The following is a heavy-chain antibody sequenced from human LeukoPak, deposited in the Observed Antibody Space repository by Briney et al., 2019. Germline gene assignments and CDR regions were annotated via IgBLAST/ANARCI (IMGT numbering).Heavy chain of an antibody. CDR2: LYTTGRA. Sequence: GGSLRLSCAASGFTFSRYSMNWVRHAPGKGLGWVSVLYTTGRAEYTGTLKGRFTVSRDSSKNTLFLQMNSLRAEDTAVYYCARENGREVISPYYDLWGKGTLVTV. D-gene: IGHD3-10*01. CDR3: ARENGREVISPYYDL. V-gene: IGHV3-66*01. CDR1: GFTFSRYS. J-gene: IGHJ4*02.